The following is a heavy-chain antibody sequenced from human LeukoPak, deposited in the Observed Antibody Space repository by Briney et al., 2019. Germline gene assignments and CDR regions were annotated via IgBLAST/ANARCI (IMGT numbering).Heavy chain of an antibody. CDR1: GFTFDDYA. CDR3: ARTYYDFWSGYYSHEGNPFDY. V-gene: IGHV3-9*01. Sequence: GGSLRLSCAASGFTFDDYAMHWVRQAPGKGLEWVSGISWNSGSIGYADSVKGRITISRDNAKNSLYLQMNSLRAEDTALYYCARTYYDFWSGYYSHEGNPFDYWGQGTLVTVSS. CDR2: ISWNSGSI. J-gene: IGHJ4*02. D-gene: IGHD3-3*01.